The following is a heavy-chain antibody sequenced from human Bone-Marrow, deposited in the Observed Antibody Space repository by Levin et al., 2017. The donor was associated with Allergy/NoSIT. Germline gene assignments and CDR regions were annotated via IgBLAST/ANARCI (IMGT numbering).Heavy chain of an antibody. CDR1: GFTLSSQA. D-gene: IGHD3-10*01. V-gene: IGHV3-23*01. CDR3: AADYYADYSFDY. CDR2: VSRGSSNT. J-gene: IGHJ4*02. Sequence: LSLTCAASGFTLSSQAMGWVRQAPGKGLDWVAGVSRGSSNTYYADSVKGRFTISRDNSQNTLFLQMNSLRVEDTALYYCAADYYADYSFDYWGQGTLVTVS.